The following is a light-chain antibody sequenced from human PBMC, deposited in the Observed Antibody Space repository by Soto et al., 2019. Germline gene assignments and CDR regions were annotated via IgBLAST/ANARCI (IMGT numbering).Light chain of an antibody. J-gene: IGKJ1*01. CDR2: AAS. CDR3: QQSYSATWT. CDR1: QGISTY. Sequence: DIQMTQSPSTLSGSVGDRVTITCRASQGISTYLNWYLQKPGKAPKLLIYAASSLQSGVPSRFSGSGSETDFTLTISSLQPEDFATYSCQQSYSATWTFGQGTKVDI. V-gene: IGKV1-39*01.